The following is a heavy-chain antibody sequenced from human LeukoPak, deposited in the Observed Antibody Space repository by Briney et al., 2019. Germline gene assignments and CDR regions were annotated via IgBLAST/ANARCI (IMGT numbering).Heavy chain of an antibody. Sequence: SETLSLTCTVSGGSISSSSYYWGWIRQPPGKGLEWIGSIYYSGSTYYNPSLKSRVTISVDTSKNQFSLKLSSVTPEDTAVYYCVRLVGGDIDYWGQGTLVTVSS. D-gene: IGHD5-12*01. CDR1: GGSISSSSYY. CDR2: IYYSGST. V-gene: IGHV4-39*01. CDR3: VRLVGGDIDY. J-gene: IGHJ4*02.